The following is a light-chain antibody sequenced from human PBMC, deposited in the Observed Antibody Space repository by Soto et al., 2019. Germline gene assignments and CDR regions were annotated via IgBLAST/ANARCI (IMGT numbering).Light chain of an antibody. Sequence: QSALTQPASVSGSPGQSIAISCTGTSSDVGGYNYVSWYQQHPGKAPKLMIYDGTTRPSGVSNRFSGSKSGNTAALTIAGLQAEDEADYYCSSYTSATKGVFGTGTKLTVL. V-gene: IGLV2-14*03. CDR1: SSDVGGYNY. CDR3: SSYTSATKGV. CDR2: DGT. J-gene: IGLJ1*01.